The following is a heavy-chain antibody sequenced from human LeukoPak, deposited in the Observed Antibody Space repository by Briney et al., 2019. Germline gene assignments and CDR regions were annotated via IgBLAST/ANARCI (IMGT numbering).Heavy chain of an antibody. Sequence: GRSLRLSCAASGFTFSSYAMHWVRQAPGKGLEWVAVISYDGSNKYYADSVKGRFTISRDNSKNTLYLQMNSLRAEDTAVYCCARGGRSSAAPPYQLLATMDVWGQGTTVTVSS. D-gene: IGHD2-2*01. J-gene: IGHJ6*02. CDR3: ARGGRSSAAPPYQLLATMDV. CDR1: GFTFSSYA. CDR2: ISYDGSNK. V-gene: IGHV3-30-3*01.